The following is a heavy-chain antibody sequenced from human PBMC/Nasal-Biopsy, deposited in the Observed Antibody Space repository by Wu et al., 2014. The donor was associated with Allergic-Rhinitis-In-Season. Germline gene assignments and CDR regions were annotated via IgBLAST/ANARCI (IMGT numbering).Heavy chain of an antibody. J-gene: IGHJ4*02. CDR1: GFSFYHYA. D-gene: IGHD3-3*01. CDR3: ASGRPIGVFDY. Sequence: LRLSCAASGFSFYHYAMNWVRQAPGKGLEWVSSISGSGGSTYYADSVRGRFTISRDNSKNSVYLQLKDLRADDTAIYYCASGRPIGVFDYWGQGTLVTVSS. CDR2: ISGSGGST. V-gene: IGHV3-23*01.